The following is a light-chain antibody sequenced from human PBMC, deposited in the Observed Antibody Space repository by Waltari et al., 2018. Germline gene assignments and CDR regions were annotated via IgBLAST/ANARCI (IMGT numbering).Light chain of an antibody. CDR1: SPNIGAGYD. CDR2: GHN. J-gene: IGLJ3*02. Sequence: QSVLTQPPSVSGAPGQSITISCTGSSPNIGAGYDVHWYQHLPGTAPKLLIYGHNNRPSGVPDRFSGSKSGTSASLAITGLQAEDEADYYCQSYDSSVSAWVFGGGTKLTV. CDR3: QSYDSSVSAWV. V-gene: IGLV1-40*01.